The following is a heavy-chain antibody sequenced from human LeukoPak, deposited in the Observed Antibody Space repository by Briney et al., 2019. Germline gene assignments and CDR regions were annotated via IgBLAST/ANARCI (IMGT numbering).Heavy chain of an antibody. CDR2: IYYSGST. J-gene: IGHJ6*02. V-gene: IGHV4-59*08. D-gene: IGHD2-21*02. CDR1: GGSISSYY. Sequence: SETLSLTCTVSGGSISSYYWSWIRQPPGKGLEWIGYIYYSGSTNYNPSLKSRVTISVDTSKNQFSLKLSSVTAADTAVYYCAASLMVTTTGYYYYYGMDVWGQGTTVTVSS. CDR3: AASLMVTTTGYYYYYGMDV.